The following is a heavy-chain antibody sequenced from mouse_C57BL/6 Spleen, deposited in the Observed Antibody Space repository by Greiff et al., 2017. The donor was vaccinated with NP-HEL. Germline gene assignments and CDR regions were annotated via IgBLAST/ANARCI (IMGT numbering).Heavy chain of an antibody. D-gene: IGHD2-2*01. CDR1: GFTFSDYG. V-gene: IGHV5-17*01. J-gene: IGHJ4*01. CDR2: ISSGSSTI. Sequence: EVQLQESGGGLVKPGGSLKLSCAASGFTFSDYGMHWVRQAPEKGLEWVAYISSGSSTIYYADTVKGRFTISRDNAKNTLFLQMTSLRSEDTAMYYCARMVTNYAMDYWGQGTSVTVSS. CDR3: ARMVTNYAMDY.